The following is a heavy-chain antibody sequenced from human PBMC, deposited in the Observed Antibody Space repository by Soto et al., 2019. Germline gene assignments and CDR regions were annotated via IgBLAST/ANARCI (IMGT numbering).Heavy chain of an antibody. D-gene: IGHD3-3*01. V-gene: IGHV3-74*01. CDR1: GFTFKNYC. Sequence: GGTLRLSCAASGFTFKNYCMNWVRHPPRKEVVWVSRINSDGSSTNYAASVRGRFTISRDNARNTLYLQLTSLRTEDTAVYYCARIDFWSGMDGWGRGTTGTVSS. J-gene: IGHJ6*02. CDR3: ARIDFWSGMDG. CDR2: INSDGSST.